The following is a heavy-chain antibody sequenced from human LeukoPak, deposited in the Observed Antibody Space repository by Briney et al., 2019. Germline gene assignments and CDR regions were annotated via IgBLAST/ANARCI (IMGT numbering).Heavy chain of an antibody. CDR2: IKQDGSEK. J-gene: IGHJ4*02. Sequence: GGSLRLSCAASGFTFSSYWMSWVRQAPGKGLEWVANIKQDGSEKYYVDSVKGRFTISRGNSKNTLYLQMNSLRAEDTAVFYCAKSFRRDPLSYYYDFWGQGTLVTVAS. CDR3: AKSFRRDPLSYYYDF. V-gene: IGHV3-7*03. CDR1: GFTFSSYW. D-gene: IGHD2/OR15-2a*01.